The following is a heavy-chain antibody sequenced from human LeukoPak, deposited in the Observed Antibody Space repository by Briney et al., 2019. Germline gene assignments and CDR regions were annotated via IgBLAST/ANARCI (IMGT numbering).Heavy chain of an antibody. CDR2: ISSNGGST. CDR1: GFTFSSYA. Sequence: PGGSLRLSCAASGFTFSSYAMHWVRQAPGKGLEYVSAISSNGGSTYYANSVKGRFTISRDNSKNTLYLQMGSLRAEDMAVYYCARFKDDTTPYYFDYWGQGTLVTVSS. D-gene: IGHD3-22*01. CDR3: ARFKDDTTPYYFDY. J-gene: IGHJ4*02. V-gene: IGHV3-64*01.